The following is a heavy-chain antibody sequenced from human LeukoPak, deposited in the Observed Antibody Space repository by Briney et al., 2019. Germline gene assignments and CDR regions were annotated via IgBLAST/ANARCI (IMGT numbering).Heavy chain of an antibody. J-gene: IGHJ1*01. CDR2: IYYSGRT. V-gene: IGHV4-39*01. D-gene: IGHD3-22*01. CDR3: ARRRYFDGSGYLE. Sequence: KPSETLSLTCSVSGDSISRSDSYWDWIRQPPGKGLEWIGTIYYSGRTYYSPSLKSRVTMSVDTSKNQFSLNLRSVTAADTATFYCARRRYFDGSGYLEWGQGTLLSFSS. CDR1: GDSISRSDSY.